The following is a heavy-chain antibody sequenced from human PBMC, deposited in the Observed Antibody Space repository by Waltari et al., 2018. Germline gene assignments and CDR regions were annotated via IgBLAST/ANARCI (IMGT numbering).Heavy chain of an antibody. D-gene: IGHD6-13*01. V-gene: IGHV1-8*01. J-gene: IGHJ4*02. CDR3: ARGEQQLALFDY. CDR1: GYTFTSYA. Sequence: QVQLVQSGAEVKTPGASVKVSCKASGYTFTSYAITWVRQATGQGLEWMGWMNPNSGNTGYAQKFQGRVTMTRNTSISTAYMELSSLRSEDTAVYYCARGEQQLALFDYWGQGTLVTVSS. CDR2: MNPNSGNT.